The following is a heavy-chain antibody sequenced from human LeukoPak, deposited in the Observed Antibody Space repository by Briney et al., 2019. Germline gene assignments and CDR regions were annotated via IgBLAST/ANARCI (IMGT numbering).Heavy chain of an antibody. D-gene: IGHD3-22*01. V-gene: IGHV4-39*02. CDR3: AREGYYYDSSGYSWAFDI. J-gene: IGHJ3*02. CDR1: GGSISSSSYY. Sequence: PSETLSLTCTVSGGSISSSSYYWGWIRQPPGKGLEWIGSIYYNGITYHNPSLKSRVTISVDTSKNQFSLKLSSVTAADTAVYYCAREGYYYDSSGYSWAFDIWGQGTMVTVSS. CDR2: IYYNGIT.